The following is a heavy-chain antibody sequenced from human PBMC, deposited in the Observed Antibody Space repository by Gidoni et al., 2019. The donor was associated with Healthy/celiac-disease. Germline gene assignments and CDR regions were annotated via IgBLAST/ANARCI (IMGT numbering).Heavy chain of an antibody. CDR1: GYTFTSYG. D-gene: IGHD2-8*01. V-gene: IGHV1-18*01. Sequence: QVQLVQSGAEVKKPGDSVKVSCKASGYTFTSYGISWVRQAPGQGLEWMGWISAYNGNTNYAQKLQGRVTMTTDTSTSTAYMELRSLRSDDAAVYYCARRVLVVYAIPGIHYYGMDVWGQGTTVTVSS. CDR3: ARRVLVVYAIPGIHYYGMDV. J-gene: IGHJ6*02. CDR2: ISAYNGNT.